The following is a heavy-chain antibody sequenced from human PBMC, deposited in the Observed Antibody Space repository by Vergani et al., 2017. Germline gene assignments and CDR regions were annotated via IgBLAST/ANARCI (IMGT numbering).Heavy chain of an antibody. CDR2: ISYDGTQK. D-gene: IGHD1-1*01. CDR3: ATKSCGTPGCQIGYFRE. V-gene: IGHV3-30*03. CDR1: GFTSSYYG. J-gene: IGHJ1*01. Sequence: VHLVESGGGVVQPGRSLRLSCVVSGFTSSYYGMHWVRQAPGKGLEWVAGISYDGTQKYYADSVKGRFTISRDNSKSTLYLQMNSLRTEDTAVYYCATKSCGTPGCQIGYFREWGQGTLVTVSP.